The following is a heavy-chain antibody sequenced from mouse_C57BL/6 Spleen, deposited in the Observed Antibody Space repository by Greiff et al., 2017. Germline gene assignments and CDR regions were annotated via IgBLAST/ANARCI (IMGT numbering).Heavy chain of an antibody. D-gene: IGHD2-3*01. CDR1: GYTFTSYW. CDR2: IHPNSGST. CDR3: ARRGWSPYFDY. V-gene: IGHV1-64*01. J-gene: IGHJ2*01. Sequence: QVQLQQPGAELVKPGASVKLSCKASGYTFTSYWMHWVKQRPGQGLEWIGMIHPNSGSTNYNEKFKSKATLTVDKSSSTAYMQLSSLTSEDSAVYYCARRGWSPYFDYWGQGTTLTVSS.